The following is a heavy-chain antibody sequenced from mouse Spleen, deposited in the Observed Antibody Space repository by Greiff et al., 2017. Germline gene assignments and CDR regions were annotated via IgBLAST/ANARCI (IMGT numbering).Heavy chain of an antibody. CDR2: IDPEDGET. V-gene: IGHV14-2*01. J-gene: IGHJ4*01. CDR3: ARNYGSPYYAMDY. Sequence: VHVKQSGAELVKPGASVKLSCTASGFNIKDYYMHWVKQRTEQGLEWIGRIDPEDGETKYAPKFQGKATITADTSSNTAYLQLSSLTSEDTAVYYCARNYGSPYYAMDYWGQGTSVTVSS. D-gene: IGHD1-1*01. CDR1: GFNIKDYY.